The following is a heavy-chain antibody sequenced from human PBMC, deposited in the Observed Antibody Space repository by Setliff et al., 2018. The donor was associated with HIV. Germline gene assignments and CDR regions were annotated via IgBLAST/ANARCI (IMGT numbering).Heavy chain of an antibody. D-gene: IGHD1-26*01. V-gene: IGHV3-48*03. CDR2: ISSSGSTI. CDR1: GFTFSSYE. CDR3: ARDDNLGGIDY. Sequence: GGSLRLSCAASGFTFSSYEMNWVRQAPGKGLEWVSYISSSGSTIYYSDSVKGRLTISRDNAKNLLYLQMNGLRAEDTAVYYCARDDNLGGIDYWGQGTLVTVSS. J-gene: IGHJ4*02.